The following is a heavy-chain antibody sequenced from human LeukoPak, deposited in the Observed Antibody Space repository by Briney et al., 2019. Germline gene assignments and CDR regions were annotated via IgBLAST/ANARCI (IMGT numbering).Heavy chain of an antibody. CDR2: ISGRGGRT. V-gene: IGHV3-23*01. CDR3: ANNDYNIPEG. Sequence: TGGSLRLSCAASGFTLSNYDMSSVRQAPGKGLAWVSAISGRGGRTYYADSVKGRFTIPRDHPQHTLYLQINSLRAEDTAVYYCANNDYNIPEGWGQGTLVSVSS. CDR1: GFTLSNYD. D-gene: IGHD5-24*01. J-gene: IGHJ4*02.